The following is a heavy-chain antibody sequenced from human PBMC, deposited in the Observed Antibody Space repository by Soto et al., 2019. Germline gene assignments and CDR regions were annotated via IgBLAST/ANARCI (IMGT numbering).Heavy chain of an antibody. CDR3: ARGYYYGSGTPNPIAFDI. V-gene: IGHV3-13*01. Sequence: PGGSLRLSCAASGFTFSSYDMHWVRQATGKGLEWVSAIGTAGDTYYPGSVKGRFTISRENAKNSLYLQMNSLRAGDTAVYYCARGYYYGSGTPNPIAFDIWGQGTMVTVSS. J-gene: IGHJ3*02. CDR2: IGTAGDT. CDR1: GFTFSSYD. D-gene: IGHD3-10*01.